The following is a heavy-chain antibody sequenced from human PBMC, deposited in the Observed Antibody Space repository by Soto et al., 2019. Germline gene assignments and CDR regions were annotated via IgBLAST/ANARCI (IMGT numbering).Heavy chain of an antibody. D-gene: IGHD2-2*01. CDR2: ISGSGGST. V-gene: IGHV3-23*01. Sequence: EVQLLESGGGLVQPGGSLRLSCAASGFTFSSYAMSWVRQAPGKGLEWVSAISGSGGSTYYADSVKGRFTISRDNSKNTLYLQMNSLRAEDTAVYYCAKDLPYCSSTSCYDYYYMDVWGKGTTVTVSS. J-gene: IGHJ6*03. CDR1: GFTFSSYA. CDR3: AKDLPYCSSTSCYDYYYMDV.